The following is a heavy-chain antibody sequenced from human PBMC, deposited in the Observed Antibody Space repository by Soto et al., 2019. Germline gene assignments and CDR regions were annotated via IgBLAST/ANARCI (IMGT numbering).Heavy chain of an antibody. CDR1: GYTFTSYY. J-gene: IGHJ5*02. Sequence: QAQLVQSGAEVKKPGASVKVSCKASGYTFTSYYMHWVRQAPGQGLEWMGIINPSGGSTSYAQKCHGRVTMTRDTSTSTVYMELSSLRSEDRAVYYCAREHYVHSGWFDPWGQGTLVTVSS. V-gene: IGHV1-46*01. D-gene: IGHD3-16*01. CDR3: AREHYVHSGWFDP. CDR2: INPSGGST.